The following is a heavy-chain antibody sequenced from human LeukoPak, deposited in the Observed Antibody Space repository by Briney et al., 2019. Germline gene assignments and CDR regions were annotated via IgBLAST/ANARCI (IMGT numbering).Heavy chain of an antibody. CDR2: ISYDGSNK. Sequence: GSLRLSCAASGFTFSSYAMHWVRQAPGKGLEWVAVISYDGSNKYYADSVKGRFTISRDNSKNTLYLQMNSLRAEDTAVYYCAKNRRWLRGPQRQFDYWGQGTLVTVSS. V-gene: IGHV3-30-3*02. CDR1: GFTFSSYA. D-gene: IGHD5-12*01. J-gene: IGHJ4*02. CDR3: AKNRRWLRGPQRQFDY.